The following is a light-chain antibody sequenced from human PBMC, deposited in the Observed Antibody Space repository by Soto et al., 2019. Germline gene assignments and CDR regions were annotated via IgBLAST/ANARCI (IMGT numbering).Light chain of an antibody. Sequence: QSALTQPRSVSGSPGQSVTISCTGTSSDVGAYDYVSWYQHHPGKAPKVTIYDVSKRPSGVPDRFSGSKSGNTASLIISGLQAEDEADYYCSSFVGHYTYVFGTGTKLTVL. CDR2: DVS. J-gene: IGLJ1*01. CDR3: SSFVGHYTYV. CDR1: SSDVGAYDY. V-gene: IGLV2-11*01.